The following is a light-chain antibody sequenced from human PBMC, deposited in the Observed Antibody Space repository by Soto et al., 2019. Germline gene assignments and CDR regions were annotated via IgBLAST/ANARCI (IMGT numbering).Light chain of an antibody. J-gene: IGKJ2*02. CDR2: DAA. V-gene: IGKV1-33*01. Sequence: EMTQSPSALSASAGDRVTITCQASQDIKNYVIWYQQKPGRAPKLLIYDAASLGTGVSPRFSGSGSGTHFTLTISSLQPEDVATYYCQQFDSVPCTFGQGTKLEIK. CDR1: QDIKNY. CDR3: QQFDSVPCT.